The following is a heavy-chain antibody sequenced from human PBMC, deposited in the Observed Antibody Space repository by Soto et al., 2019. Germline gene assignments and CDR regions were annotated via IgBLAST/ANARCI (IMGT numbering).Heavy chain of an antibody. CDR2: IWNGVSNK. V-gene: IGHV3-33*01. D-gene: IGHD4-17*01. CDR1: GFTFSNYG. CDR3: ARDFPPTVTTPYYMDV. J-gene: IGHJ6*03. Sequence: QVYLVESGGGVVQPGRSLRLSCAASGFTFSNYGMHWVRQAPGKGLEWVAVIWNGVSNKYYADSVKGRFTISRDNSKNTLYLQMNRLRVEDTAVYFCARDFPPTVTTPYYMDVWGKGTTVTVSS.